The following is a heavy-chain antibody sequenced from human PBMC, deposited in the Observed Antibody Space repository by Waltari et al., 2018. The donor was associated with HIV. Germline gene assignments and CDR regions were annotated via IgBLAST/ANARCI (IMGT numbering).Heavy chain of an antibody. CDR1: VFTFNPSA. CDR2: ISWDGSNK. CDR3: GREGDYYDSSPFDY. Sequence: QVQLVESGGGVVQPGRSLRLSCAASVFTFNPSAMHWVRQAPGKGLEWVAVISWDGSNKHYADSVKGRCTISRDNSRNSLYLQMSSLRAEDTAVYYCGREGDYYDSSPFDYWGQGTLVTVSS. D-gene: IGHD3-22*01. V-gene: IGHV3-30-3*01. J-gene: IGHJ4*02.